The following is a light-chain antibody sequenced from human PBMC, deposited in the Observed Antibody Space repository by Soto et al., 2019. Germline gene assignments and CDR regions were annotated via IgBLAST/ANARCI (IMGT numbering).Light chain of an antibody. Sequence: DVQMTQSPSYLSASVGDRVTITCRASQSITGYLNWYKQKAEKGPKLLIYAASRLQSGVPSRFSGCASATDFILTTSSLQPEYFATYYCQHSHRIPFTFGQGTRLEIK. J-gene: IGKJ5*01. V-gene: IGKV1-39*01. CDR1: QSITGY. CDR3: QHSHRIPFT. CDR2: AAS.